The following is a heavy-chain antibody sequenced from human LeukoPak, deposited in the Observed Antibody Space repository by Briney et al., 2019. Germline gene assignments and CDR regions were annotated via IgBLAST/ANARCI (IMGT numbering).Heavy chain of an antibody. CDR3: ARTPTCSSTSCYMELYYYYGMDV. Sequence: GGSLRLSCAASGFTFSSYWMSWVRQAPGKGLEWVANIKQDGGEKYYVDSVKGRFTISRDNAKNSLYLQMNSVRAEDTAVYYCARTPTCSSTSCYMELYYYYGMDVWGQGTTVTVSS. CDR2: IKQDGGEK. J-gene: IGHJ6*02. V-gene: IGHV3-7*01. D-gene: IGHD2-2*02. CDR1: GFTFSSYW.